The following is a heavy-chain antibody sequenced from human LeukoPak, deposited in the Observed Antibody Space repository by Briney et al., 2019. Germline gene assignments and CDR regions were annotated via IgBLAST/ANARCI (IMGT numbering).Heavy chain of an antibody. Sequence: SQTLSLTCTVSGGSISSGGHYWSWIRQHPGKGLEWIGSIYYSEFTYYNPSLKSPVTISVDSSQNQLSLTLSPVTAADTAVYYCAGGLDSSKMGYWGPGTLVTVSS. V-gene: IGHV4-31*01. CDR2: IYYSEFT. D-gene: IGHD6-13*01. J-gene: IGHJ4*02. CDR1: GGSISSGGHY. CDR3: AGGLDSSKMGY.